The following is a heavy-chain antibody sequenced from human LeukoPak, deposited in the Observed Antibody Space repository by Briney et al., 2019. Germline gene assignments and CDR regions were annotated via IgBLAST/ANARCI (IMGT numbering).Heavy chain of an antibody. V-gene: IGHV3-7*03. Sequence: HPGGSLRLSCAASGFTFSSYWMNWARQAPGKGLEWVASINHNGNVNYYVDSVKGRFTISRDNAKNSLYLQMSNLRAEDTAVYFCARGGGFDVWGQGATVTVSS. J-gene: IGHJ6*02. D-gene: IGHD2-15*01. CDR3: ARGGGFDV. CDR2: INHNGNVN. CDR1: GFTFSSYW.